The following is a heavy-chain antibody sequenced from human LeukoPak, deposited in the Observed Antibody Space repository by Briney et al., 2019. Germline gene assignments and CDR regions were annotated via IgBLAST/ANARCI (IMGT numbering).Heavy chain of an antibody. CDR2: IIPIFGTA. Sequence: ASVKVSCKASGGTFSSYAISWVRQAPGQGLEWMGGIIPIFGTANYAQKFQGRVTITADESTSTAYMELSSLRSEDTAVYYCARVRHSSSSNWFDPWGQGTLVTVSS. J-gene: IGHJ5*02. CDR3: ARVRHSSSSNWFDP. V-gene: IGHV1-69*01. CDR1: GGTFSSYA. D-gene: IGHD6-6*01.